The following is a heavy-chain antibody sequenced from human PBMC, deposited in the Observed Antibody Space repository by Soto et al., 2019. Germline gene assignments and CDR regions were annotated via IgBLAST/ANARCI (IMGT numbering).Heavy chain of an antibody. CDR2: IKTKTDGGTT. J-gene: IGHJ4*02. CDR1: GFTFSNAW. Sequence: GESLKISCAASGFTFSNAWMSWVRRAPGKGLEWVGRIKTKTDGGTTDYAAPVKGRFTISRDDSKNTLYLQMNSLKTEDTAVYYCTTAPLRDSWGQGTLVTVSS. CDR3: TTAPLRDS. V-gene: IGHV3-15*01.